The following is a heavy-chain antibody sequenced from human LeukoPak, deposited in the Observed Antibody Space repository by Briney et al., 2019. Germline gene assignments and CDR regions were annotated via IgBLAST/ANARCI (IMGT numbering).Heavy chain of an antibody. D-gene: IGHD2-2*01. Sequence: PGGSLRLSCSASGFTFSSYAMHWVRQAPGKGLEYVSAISSNGGSTYYADSVKGRFTISRDNSKNTVYLQMSSLIAEDTAVYYCVKEVIVVVPAAPMSYSYYGMDVWGQGTTVTVSS. CDR2: ISSNGGST. V-gene: IGHV3-64D*06. CDR1: GFTFSSYA. J-gene: IGHJ6*02. CDR3: VKEVIVVVPAAPMSYSYYGMDV.